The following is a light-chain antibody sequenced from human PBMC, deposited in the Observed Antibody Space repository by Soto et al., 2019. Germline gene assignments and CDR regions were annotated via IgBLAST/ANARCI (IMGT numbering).Light chain of an antibody. J-gene: IGKJ4*01. V-gene: IGKV3-11*01. CDR1: QSISRY. Sequence: EIVLTQSPATLSLSPGERATLSCRASQSISRYLAWYQQKPGQAPRLLIHDASNRATGIPARFSGSGSETDFTLTISSLEPEDFAVYYCQQRLSWPPLTFGGGTKVDNK. CDR3: QQRLSWPPLT. CDR2: DAS.